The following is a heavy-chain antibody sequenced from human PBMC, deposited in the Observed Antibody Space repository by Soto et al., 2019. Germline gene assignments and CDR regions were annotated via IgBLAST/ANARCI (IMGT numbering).Heavy chain of an antibody. CDR1: GGSISSGDYY. Sequence: SETLSLTCTVTGGSISSGDYYWSWIRQHPGKGLEWIGYIFYSGSTYYNPSLKSRITISVDTSKNHFSLKLSSVTAADTAVYYCAREHKVRVSYSSGTYHSMGVWGPGTTVTVSS. CDR3: AREHKVRVSYSSGTYHSMGV. CDR2: IFYSGST. D-gene: IGHD3-10*01. V-gene: IGHV4-30-4*01. J-gene: IGHJ6*02.